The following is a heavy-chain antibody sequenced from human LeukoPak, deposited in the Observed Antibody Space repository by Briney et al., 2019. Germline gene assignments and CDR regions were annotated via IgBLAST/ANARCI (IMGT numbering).Heavy chain of an antibody. CDR3: AKFRSAAVADRGLDY. J-gene: IGHJ4*02. CDR2: ISPGGGST. D-gene: IGHD6-19*01. V-gene: IGHV3-23*01. Sequence: GGSLRLSCVASGFTFSSYAMSWARQAPGKGLEWVSAISPGGGSTFYADSVKGRFTISRDNSKSTLYLQMNSLRAEDTAVYYCAKFRSAAVADRGLDYWGQGTLVTVSS. CDR1: GFTFSSYA.